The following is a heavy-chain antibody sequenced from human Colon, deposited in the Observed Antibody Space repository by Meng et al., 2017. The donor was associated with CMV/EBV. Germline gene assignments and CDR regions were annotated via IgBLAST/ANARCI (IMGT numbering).Heavy chain of an antibody. J-gene: IGHJ4*02. Sequence: HVSLVQYGPEGNKPGAYVKGSCKASGYTFTGYFMYWVRQAPGQGLEWLGVINPITGGTNYAQKFQGRVTMTRDTSMNTAYMELSRLRSDDTAVYYCASLSGGDFDYWGQGTLVTVSS. CDR2: INPITGGT. D-gene: IGHD1-26*01. CDR1: GYTFTGYF. V-gene: IGHV1-2*02. CDR3: ASLSGGDFDY.